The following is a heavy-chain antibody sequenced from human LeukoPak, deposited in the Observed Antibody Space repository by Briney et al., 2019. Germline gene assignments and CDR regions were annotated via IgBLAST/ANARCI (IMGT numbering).Heavy chain of an antibody. V-gene: IGHV4-39*07. Sequence: PSETLSLTCTVSGGSISSSSYYWGWIRQPPGKGLEWIGSIYYSGSTYYNPSLKSRVTISVDTSKNQFSLKLSSVTAADTAVYYCAGARQTVSNYYYYGMDVWGQGTTVTVSS. D-gene: IGHD3-3*02. CDR1: GGSISSSSYY. J-gene: IGHJ6*02. CDR2: IYYSGST. CDR3: AGARQTVSNYYYYGMDV.